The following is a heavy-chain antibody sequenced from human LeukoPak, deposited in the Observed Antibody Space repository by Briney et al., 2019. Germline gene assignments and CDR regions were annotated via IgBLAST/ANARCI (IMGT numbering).Heavy chain of an antibody. CDR3: TRDPRNLDY. V-gene: IGHV3-11*01. Sequence: PGGSLRLSRAVSGFTFSDTYMTWIRQAPGKGLESLSYISPSGTDISYADSVKGRFTISRDNAKNSLYLQMNSLRVEDTAVYYCTRDPRNLDYWGQGTLVTVSS. D-gene: IGHD1-14*01. J-gene: IGHJ4*02. CDR2: ISPSGTDI. CDR1: GFTFSDTY.